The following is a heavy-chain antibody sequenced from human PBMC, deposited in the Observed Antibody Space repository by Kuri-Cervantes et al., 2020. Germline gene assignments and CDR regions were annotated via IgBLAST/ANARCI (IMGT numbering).Heavy chain of an antibody. CDR1: GFTFGDYW. CDR3: TRGRDGNYGYFDN. J-gene: IGHJ4*02. Sequence: ETLSLTCAASGFTFGDYWMHWVRPVPGKGLVWVSRISRDGRSTSYADSVKGRFTISRDNAKNTLYLQMNSLRAEDTAVYSCTRGRDGNYGYFDNWGQGTLVTVSS. CDR2: ISRDGRST. D-gene: IGHD1-7*01. V-gene: IGHV3-74*01.